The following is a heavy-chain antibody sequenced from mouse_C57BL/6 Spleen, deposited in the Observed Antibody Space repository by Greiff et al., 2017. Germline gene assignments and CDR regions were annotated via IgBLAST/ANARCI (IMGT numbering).Heavy chain of an antibody. D-gene: IGHD2-10*02. CDR3: ARGGYGNFKDFDY. V-gene: IGHV1-64*01. J-gene: IGHJ2*01. CDR1: GYTFTSYW. Sequence: VQLQQPGAELVKPGASVKLSCKASGYTFTSYWMHWVKQRPGQGLEWIGMIHPNSGSTNDNEKFKSKATLTVDKSSITADMQLSSLTSEDSAVYYCARGGYGNFKDFDYWGQGTTLTVSS. CDR2: IHPNSGST.